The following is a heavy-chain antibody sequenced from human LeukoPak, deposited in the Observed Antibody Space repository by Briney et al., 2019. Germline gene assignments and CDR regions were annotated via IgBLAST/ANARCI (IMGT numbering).Heavy chain of an antibody. CDR3: ARDPYYYGSGSYYSRPGRGSYFDY. D-gene: IGHD3-10*01. Sequence: GGSLRLSCAASGFTFSSNAMHWVRQAPGKGLEWVAVISYDGSNKYYADSVKGRFTISRDNSKNTLYLQMNSLRAEDTAVYYCARDPYYYGSGSYYSRPGRGSYFDYWGQGTLVTVSS. CDR1: GFTFSSNA. J-gene: IGHJ4*02. V-gene: IGHV3-30-3*01. CDR2: ISYDGSNK.